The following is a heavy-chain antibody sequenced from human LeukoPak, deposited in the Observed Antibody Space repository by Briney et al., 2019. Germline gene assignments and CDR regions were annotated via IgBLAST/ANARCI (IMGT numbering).Heavy chain of an antibody. D-gene: IGHD2-2*01. V-gene: IGHV4-39*02. Sequence: SETLSLTCTVSGGSINSSGYSWGWIRQPPGKGLEWIATIYYSGSTYYNPSLKSRVTISVDTSKNHFSLKLSSVTAADSAVYYCARLVCSSATCYQPYFYYMDVWGRGTTVTISS. CDR1: GGSINSSGYS. CDR2: IYYSGST. CDR3: ARLVCSSATCYQPYFYYMDV. J-gene: IGHJ6*03.